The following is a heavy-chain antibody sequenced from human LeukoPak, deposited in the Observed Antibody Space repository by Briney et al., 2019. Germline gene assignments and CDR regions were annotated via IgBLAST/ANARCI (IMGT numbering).Heavy chain of an antibody. CDR1: GGSISSGDYY. CDR3: AREDTAMVGFDY. Sequence: SETLSLTCTVSGGSISSGDYYWSWIRQPPGKGLEWIGYTYYSGSTYCNPSLKSRVTISVDTSKNQFSLKLSSVTAADTAVYYCAREDTAMVGFDYWGQGTLVTVSS. V-gene: IGHV4-30-4*01. D-gene: IGHD5-18*01. CDR2: TYYSGST. J-gene: IGHJ4*02.